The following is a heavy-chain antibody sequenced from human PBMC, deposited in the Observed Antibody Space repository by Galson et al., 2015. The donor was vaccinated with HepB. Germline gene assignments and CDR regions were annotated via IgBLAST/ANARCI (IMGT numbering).Heavy chain of an antibody. V-gene: IGHV4-39*01. CDR1: GGSINSSSYY. D-gene: IGHD6-19*01. J-gene: IGHJ4*02. CDR2: IYYSGGS. CDR3: ARRSSGWDETHFDY. Sequence: SETLSLTCTVSGGSINSSSYYWGWIRQPPGKGLEWIGIIYYSGGSYYNPSLKSRVTISVDTSRNQFSLNLNSATAADTAVYYCARRSSGWDETHFDYWGQGTLVTVSS.